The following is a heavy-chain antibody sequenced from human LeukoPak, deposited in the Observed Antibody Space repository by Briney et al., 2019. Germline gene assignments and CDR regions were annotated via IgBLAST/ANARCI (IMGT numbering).Heavy chain of an antibody. J-gene: IGHJ4*02. D-gene: IGHD3-22*01. CDR2: IYYSGST. Sequence: PSETLSLTCTVSGGSISSYYWSWIRQPPGKGLEWIGYIYYSGSTNYNPSLKSRVTISVDTSKNQFSLKLSSVTAADTAVYYCASFDSSGYYFDYWGQGTLVTVSP. V-gene: IGHV4-59*01. CDR1: GGSISSYY. CDR3: ASFDSSGYYFDY.